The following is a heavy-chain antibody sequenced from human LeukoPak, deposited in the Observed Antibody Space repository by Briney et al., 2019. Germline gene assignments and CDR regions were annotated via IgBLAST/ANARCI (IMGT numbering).Heavy chain of an antibody. CDR2: ISWDSGSI. Sequence: PGTSLRLSCAASGFTFDDYAMHWGRQAPGKGLEWVSGISWDSGSIGYADSVKGRFTISRDNAKNSMYLQMNSLRAEDTALYYCAKDPLYGSGWYGGFDYWGQGTLVTVSS. CDR1: GFTFDDYA. J-gene: IGHJ4*02. D-gene: IGHD6-19*01. CDR3: AKDPLYGSGWYGGFDY. V-gene: IGHV3-9*01.